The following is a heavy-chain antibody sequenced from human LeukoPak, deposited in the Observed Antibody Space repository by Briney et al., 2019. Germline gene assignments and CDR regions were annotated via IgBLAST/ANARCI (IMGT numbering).Heavy chain of an antibody. D-gene: IGHD4-17*01. CDR3: ARTHDYGDYPAFDY. V-gene: IGHV1-8*01. Sequence: ASVKVSCKASGYTFTSYDINWVRQATGQGLEWMGWMNPNSGNTGYAQKFQGRVTMTRNTSISTAYMELSSLRSEDTAVYYCARTHDYGDYPAFDYWGQGTLVTVSS. CDR1: GYTFTSYD. J-gene: IGHJ4*02. CDR2: MNPNSGNT.